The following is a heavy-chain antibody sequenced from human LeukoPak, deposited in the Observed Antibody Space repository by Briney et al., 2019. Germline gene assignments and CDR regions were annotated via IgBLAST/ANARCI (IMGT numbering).Heavy chain of an antibody. CDR1: GYTFTSYA. D-gene: IGHD2-21*02. CDR3: ARSRRGIVVVTAIHPDAFDI. CDR2: INAGNGNT. J-gene: IGHJ3*02. Sequence: ASVKVSCKASGYTFTSYAMHWVRQAPGQRLEWMGWINAGNGNTKYSQKFQGRVTVTRDTSASTAYMELSSLRSEDTAVYYCARSRRGIVVVTAIHPDAFDIWGQGTMVTVSS. V-gene: IGHV1-3*01.